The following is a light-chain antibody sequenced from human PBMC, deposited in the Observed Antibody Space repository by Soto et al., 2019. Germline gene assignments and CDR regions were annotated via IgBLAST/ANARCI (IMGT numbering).Light chain of an antibody. J-gene: IGKJ1*01. Sequence: DIQMTQSPSTLSASVGDRVTITCRASQRISSWLAWYQQKPGKAPKLLIYKASSLESGVPSRFSGSGSATEFTLTISSLQPDEFATYDCQQYNSYPWTFGQGTKVEIK. CDR1: QRISSW. CDR3: QQYNSYPWT. V-gene: IGKV1-5*03. CDR2: KAS.